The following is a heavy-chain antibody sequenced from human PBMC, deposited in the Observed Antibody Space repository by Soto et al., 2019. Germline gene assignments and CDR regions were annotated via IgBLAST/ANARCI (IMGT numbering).Heavy chain of an antibody. CDR2: IYYSGST. V-gene: IGHV4-59*01. Sequence: QVQLQESGPGLVKPSETLSLTCTVSGGSISSYYWSWIRQPPGKGLEWIWYIYYSGSTNYNPSLMRRVTISVDTSKNQFSLKLRSVTAADTAVYSWARRGYSYGDFDYWGQGTLVTVSS. D-gene: IGHD5-18*01. CDR1: GGSISSYY. J-gene: IGHJ4*02. CDR3: ARRGYSYGDFDY.